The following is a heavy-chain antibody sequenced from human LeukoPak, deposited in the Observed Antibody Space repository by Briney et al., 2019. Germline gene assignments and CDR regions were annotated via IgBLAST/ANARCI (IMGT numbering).Heavy chain of an antibody. CDR1: GFTFSSYG. V-gene: IGHV3-30*03. J-gene: IGHJ6*02. CDR3: ARDPYYYDSSGYQLYYYGIDV. Sequence: GGSLRLSCAASGFTFSSYGMHWVRQAPGKGLEWVAVISYDGSNKYYADSVKGRFTISRDNSKNTMYLQMNSLRAEDTAVYYCARDPYYYDSSGYQLYYYGIDVWGQGTTVTVSS. D-gene: IGHD3-22*01. CDR2: ISYDGSNK.